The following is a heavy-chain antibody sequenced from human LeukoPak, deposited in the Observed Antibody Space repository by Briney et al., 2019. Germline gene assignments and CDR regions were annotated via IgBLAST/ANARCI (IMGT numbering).Heavy chain of an antibody. CDR3: ARRAPGMIVARFDP. V-gene: IGHV4-4*07. J-gene: IGHJ5*02. D-gene: IGHD3-22*01. CDR2: ISTSGST. CDR1: GGSISSYY. Sequence: SETLSLTCTVSGGSISSYYWSWIRQPAGKGLESIGHISTSGSTNYNPSLKSRVTMSVDTSKNQFSLKLSSVTAADTAVYYCARRAPGMIVARFDPWGQGTLVTVSS.